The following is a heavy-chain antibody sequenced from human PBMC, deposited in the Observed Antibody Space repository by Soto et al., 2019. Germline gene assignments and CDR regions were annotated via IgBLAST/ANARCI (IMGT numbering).Heavy chain of an antibody. CDR3: ARERQYEPLLY. V-gene: IGHV1-18*01. J-gene: IGHJ4*02. D-gene: IGHD2-2*01. Sequence: QVQLVQSGVEVKKPGASVKVSCQASGYTFTNYGITWLRQAPVQGLEWMGWVSAYNRNTNYAQRFQDRVTMTTDTSTRTAYMELRNLKSDDTAISFCARERQYEPLLYWGQGPLVTVSS. CDR1: GYTFTNYG. CDR2: VSAYNRNT.